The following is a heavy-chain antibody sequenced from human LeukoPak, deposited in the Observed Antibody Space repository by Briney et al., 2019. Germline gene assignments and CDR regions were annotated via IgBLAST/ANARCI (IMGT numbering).Heavy chain of an antibody. CDR2: ITMNSVR. Sequence: GGPLSPSCSPSGFALTDFGMGWVPRAPGKGLGWVSYITMNSVRFYADSMKGRFTISRDNDKNSVYLQMSSLRDEDTAVYFCTRGRYQLLGPNDSWGQGSLVTVSS. CDR1: GFALTDFG. J-gene: IGHJ4*02. V-gene: IGHV3-48*02. CDR3: TRGRYQLLGPNDS. D-gene: IGHD2-2*01.